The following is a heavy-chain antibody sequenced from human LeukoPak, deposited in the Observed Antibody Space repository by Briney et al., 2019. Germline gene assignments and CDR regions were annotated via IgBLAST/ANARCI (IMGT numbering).Heavy chain of an antibody. V-gene: IGHV4-59*01. CDR3: AREAYYYDSSGYSKEAFDI. CDR1: GGSISSYY. D-gene: IGHD3-22*01. Sequence: PSETLSLTCTVSGGSISSYYWNWIRQPPGKGLEWIGYIYYSGSTNYNPSLKSRVTLSLDTSKNQFSLKLSSVTAADTAVYYCAREAYYYDSSGYSKEAFDIWGQGTMVTVSS. CDR2: IYYSGST. J-gene: IGHJ3*02.